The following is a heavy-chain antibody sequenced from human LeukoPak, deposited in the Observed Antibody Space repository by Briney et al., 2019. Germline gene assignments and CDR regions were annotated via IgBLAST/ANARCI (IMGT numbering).Heavy chain of an antibody. D-gene: IGHD3-10*01. J-gene: IGHJ4*02. Sequence: PGGSLRLSCAASGFTFSSAWMHGVRQAPGKGLVWVSAINSDGSSTRYADSVKGRFTISRDNAKNKLYLQMNSLRAEDTAVYYCARLIRDTYSVSDVWGQGTLVTVSS. CDR3: ARLIRDTYSVSDV. V-gene: IGHV3-74*01. CDR2: INSDGSST. CDR1: GFTFSSAW.